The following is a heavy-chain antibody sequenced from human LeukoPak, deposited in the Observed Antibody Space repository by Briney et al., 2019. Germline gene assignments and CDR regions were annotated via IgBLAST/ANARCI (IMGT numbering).Heavy chain of an antibody. D-gene: IGHD3-22*01. Sequence: SETLSLTCTVSGVSISSSNSYWGWNRQPPGKGLEWIGSIYYSGSTYYNPSLKSRVTISVDTSKNQFSLKLSSVTAADTAVYYCARADRYYYDKGNWFDPWGQGTLVTVSS. CDR3: ARADRYYYDKGNWFDP. V-gene: IGHV4-39*07. J-gene: IGHJ5*02. CDR2: IYYSGST. CDR1: GVSISSSNSY.